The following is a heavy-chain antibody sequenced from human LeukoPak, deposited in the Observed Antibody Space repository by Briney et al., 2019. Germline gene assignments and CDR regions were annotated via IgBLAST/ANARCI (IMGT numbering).Heavy chain of an antibody. CDR2: IYYSGST. J-gene: IGHJ3*01. Sequence: SETLSLTCTVSGGSISSTSYYWAWIRQPPGKGLEWIGTIYYSGSTYHNPSLKSRVTMSVDTSRNQFSLKLSSVDAADTAVYYCAKAGVRYFDSSGLYAFDFWGQGTTVTVSS. V-gene: IGHV4-39*01. D-gene: IGHD3-22*01. CDR1: GGSISSTSYY. CDR3: AKAGVRYFDSSGLYAFDF.